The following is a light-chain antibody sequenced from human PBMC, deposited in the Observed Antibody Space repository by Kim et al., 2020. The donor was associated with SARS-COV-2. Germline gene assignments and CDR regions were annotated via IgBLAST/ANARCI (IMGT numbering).Light chain of an antibody. CDR2: AAS. CDR1: QSISSY. J-gene: IGKJ2*02. V-gene: IGKV1-39*01. Sequence: DIQMTQSPSSLSASVGDRVTITCRASQSISSYLNWYQQKPGKAPTLLIYAASSLQSGVPSRFSGSGSGTDFTLTISSLQPEDFATYYCQQSYSTPRGTFGQGTKLEIK. CDR3: QQSYSTPRGT.